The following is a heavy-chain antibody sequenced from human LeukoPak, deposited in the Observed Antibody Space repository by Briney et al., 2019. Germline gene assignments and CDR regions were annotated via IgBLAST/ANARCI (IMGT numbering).Heavy chain of an antibody. J-gene: IGHJ4*02. CDR3: ARGVGGIVAAAFDY. CDR1: GYTFTSYG. Sequence: ASVKASCKASGYTFTSYGISWVRQAPGQGLEWMGWISAYNGNTNYAQKLQGRVTMTTDTSTSTAYMELRSLRSDDTAVYYCARGVGGIVAAAFDYWGQGTLVTVSS. D-gene: IGHD6-13*01. CDR2: ISAYNGNT. V-gene: IGHV1-18*01.